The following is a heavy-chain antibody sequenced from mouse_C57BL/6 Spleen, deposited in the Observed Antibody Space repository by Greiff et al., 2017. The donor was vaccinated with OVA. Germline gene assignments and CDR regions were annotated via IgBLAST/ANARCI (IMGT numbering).Heavy chain of an antibody. CDR2: IYPGSGST. Sequence: QVQLKQPGAELVKPGASVKMSCKASGYTFTSYWITWVKQRPGQGLEWIGDIYPGSGSTNYNEKFKSKATLTVDTSSSTAYMQLSSLTSEDSAVYYCARWYYGSSYFDYWGQGTTLTVSS. D-gene: IGHD1-1*01. J-gene: IGHJ2*01. V-gene: IGHV1-55*01. CDR3: ARWYYGSSYFDY. CDR1: GYTFTSYW.